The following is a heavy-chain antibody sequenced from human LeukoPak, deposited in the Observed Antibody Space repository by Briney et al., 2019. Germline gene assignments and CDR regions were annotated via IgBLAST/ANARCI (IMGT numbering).Heavy chain of an antibody. Sequence: PGGSLRLSCAASGFTFSSYEMNWVRQAPGKGLEWVSYISSSSSTIYYADSVKGRFTISRDNAKNSLYLQMNSLRAEDTAVYYCARGLYGGNTINDYWGQGTLVTVSS. CDR2: ISSSSSTI. CDR3: ARGLYGGNTINDY. V-gene: IGHV3-48*01. CDR1: GFTFSSYE. J-gene: IGHJ4*02. D-gene: IGHD4-23*01.